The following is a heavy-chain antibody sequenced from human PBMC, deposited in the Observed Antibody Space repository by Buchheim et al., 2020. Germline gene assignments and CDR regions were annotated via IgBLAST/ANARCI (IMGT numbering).Heavy chain of an antibody. J-gene: IGHJ3*01. CDR1: GFTFISYA. Sequence: EVQLLESGGGLVQSGGSLRLSCAASGFTFISYAMSWVRQAPGKGLEWVSSISAAGGSTYYADSVKGRFTISRDNYKNTLYLQMNSLRAEDTAVYYCAKGSAFRDSLFDVWGQGT. CDR3: AKGSAFRDSLFDV. CDR2: ISAAGGST. V-gene: IGHV3-23*01. D-gene: IGHD2/OR15-2a*01.